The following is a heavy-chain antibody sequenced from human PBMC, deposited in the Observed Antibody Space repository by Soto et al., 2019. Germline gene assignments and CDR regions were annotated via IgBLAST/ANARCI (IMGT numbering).Heavy chain of an antibody. V-gene: IGHV4-30-4*01. D-gene: IGHD3-22*01. CDR3: ARAPTYYYDSSGPKFDY. CDR1: GGSISSGDYY. CDR2: IYYSGST. J-gene: IGHJ4*02. Sequence: SETLSLTCTVSGGSISSGDYYWSWIRQPPGKGLEWIGYIYYSGSTYYNPSLKSRVTISVDTSKNQFSLKLSSVTAADTAVYYCARAPTYYYDSSGPKFDYWGQGTLVTVSS.